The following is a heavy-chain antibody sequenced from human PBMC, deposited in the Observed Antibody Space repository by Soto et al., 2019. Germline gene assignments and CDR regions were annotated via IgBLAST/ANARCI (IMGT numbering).Heavy chain of an antibody. D-gene: IGHD6-13*01. CDR3: ARYVAAADY. CDR1: GYTFTSYA. CDR2: INADNFKT. J-gene: IGHJ4*02. Sequence: QVQLVQSGAEEKKPGASVKVSCKASGYTFTSYAMHWVRQAPGQRLEWMGWINADNFKTKHSQKLQGSVTITTDTSASKAYMELSSLRSEDTAVYYCARYVAAADYWGQGTLVTVSS. V-gene: IGHV1-3*05.